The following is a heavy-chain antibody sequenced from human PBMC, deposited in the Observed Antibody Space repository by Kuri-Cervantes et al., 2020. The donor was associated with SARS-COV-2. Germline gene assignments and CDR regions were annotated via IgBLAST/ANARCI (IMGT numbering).Heavy chain of an antibody. V-gene: IGHV3-23*01. J-gene: IGHJ5*02. D-gene: IGHD3-10*01. CDR3: AKGFMEIPPTRYYDP. CDR2: ISYHGHDT. CDR1: GFTFSNYA. Sequence: GESLKISCAASGFTFSNYAMSWVRQAPGKGLEWVSVISYHGHDTYYADSVKGRFTISRDSSKDTLYLQMNSLRAEDTAIYYCAKGFMEIPPTRYYDPWGQGTLVTVSS.